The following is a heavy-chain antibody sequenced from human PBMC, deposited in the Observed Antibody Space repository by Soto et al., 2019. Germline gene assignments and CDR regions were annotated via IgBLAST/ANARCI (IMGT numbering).Heavy chain of an antibody. Sequence: SETLSLTCAVYGGSFSGYYWSWIRQPPGKGLEWIGEINHSGSTNYNPSLKSRVTISVDTSKNQFSLKLSSVTAAGTAVYYCARGPYNYDILTGYYADYWGQGTLVTVSS. J-gene: IGHJ4*02. V-gene: IGHV4-34*01. CDR3: ARGPYNYDILTGYYADY. CDR2: INHSGST. CDR1: GGSFSGYY. D-gene: IGHD3-9*01.